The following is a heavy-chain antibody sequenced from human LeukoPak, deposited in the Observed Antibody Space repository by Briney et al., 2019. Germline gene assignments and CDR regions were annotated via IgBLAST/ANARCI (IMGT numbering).Heavy chain of an antibody. Sequence: KASETLSLTCTVSGGSISSYYWSWIRQPPGKGLEWIGYIYTSGSSNYNPSLKSRVTISVDTSENQFSLKLSSVTAADTAVYYCARLWQRRVGWFDPWGRGTLVIVSS. J-gene: IGHJ5*02. D-gene: IGHD6-25*01. CDR3: ARLWQRRVGWFDP. CDR1: GGSISSYY. CDR2: IYTSGSS. V-gene: IGHV4-4*09.